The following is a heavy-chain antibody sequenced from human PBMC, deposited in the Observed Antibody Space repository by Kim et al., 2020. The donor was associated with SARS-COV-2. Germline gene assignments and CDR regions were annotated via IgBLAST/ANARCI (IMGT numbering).Heavy chain of an antibody. CDR1: GFTFSSYG. CDR2: ISYDGSNK. CDR3: AKGKRNRSGWYAATRYYGMDV. J-gene: IGHJ6*02. Sequence: GGSLRLSCAASGFTFSSYGMHWVRQAPGKGLEWVAVISYDGSNKYYADSVKGRFTISRDNSKNTLYLQMNSLRAEDTAVYYCAKGKRNRSGWYAATRYYGMDVWGQGTTVTVSS. V-gene: IGHV3-30*18. D-gene: IGHD6-19*01.